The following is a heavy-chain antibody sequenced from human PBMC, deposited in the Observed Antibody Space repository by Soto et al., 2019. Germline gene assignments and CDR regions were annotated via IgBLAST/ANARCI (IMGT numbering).Heavy chain of an antibody. CDR2: INADYGNT. CDR1: GYTFYSHS. V-gene: IGHV1-18*01. D-gene: IGHD2-21*01. Sequence: QAQLVQSGAEVRKPGASVKVSCKASGYTFYSHSISWVRQAPGQGLEGMGRINADYGNTQYAQKFRGRVTMTTDTSTTTVYRKLTNLRSDDTAVYYCARSIQGDYYYGMDVWGQGTTVTVSS. CDR3: ARSIQGDYYYGMDV. J-gene: IGHJ6*02.